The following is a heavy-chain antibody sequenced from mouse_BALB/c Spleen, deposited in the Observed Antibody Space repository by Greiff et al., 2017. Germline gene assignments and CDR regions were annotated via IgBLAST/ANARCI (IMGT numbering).Heavy chain of an antibody. CDR2: IWSGGST. Sequence: QVQLQQSGPGLVQPSQSLSITCTVSGFSLTSYGVHWVRQSPGKGLEWLGVIWSGGSTDYNAAFISRLSISKDNSKSQVFFKMNSLQANDTAIYYCARTPLNYYGYDCAMDYWGQGTSVTVSS. D-gene: IGHD1-2*01. CDR3: ARTPLNYYGYDCAMDY. CDR1: GFSLTSYG. V-gene: IGHV2-2*02. J-gene: IGHJ4*01.